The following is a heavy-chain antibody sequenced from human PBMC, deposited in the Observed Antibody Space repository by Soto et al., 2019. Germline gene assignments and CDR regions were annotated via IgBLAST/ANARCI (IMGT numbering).Heavy chain of an antibody. CDR2: ISYDGSNK. Sequence: GGSLRLSCAASGFTFSSYGMHWVRQAPGKGLEWVAVISYDGSNKYYADSVEGRFTIFRDNSKNTLYLQMNSLRAEDTAVYYCANLYSYNYHYWGQGTLVTVSS. CDR3: ANLYSYNYHY. D-gene: IGHD5-18*01. CDR1: GFTFSSYG. J-gene: IGHJ4*02. V-gene: IGHV3-30*18.